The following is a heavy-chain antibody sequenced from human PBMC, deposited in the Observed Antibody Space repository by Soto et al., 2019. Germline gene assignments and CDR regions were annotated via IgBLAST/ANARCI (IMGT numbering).Heavy chain of an antibody. D-gene: IGHD1-7*01. CDR3: ASRTGTVPY. CDR1: GGSITSSEW. J-gene: IGHJ4*02. CDR2: ISHSGST. Sequence: SETLSLTCAISGGSITSSEWWSWVRQPPGKGLEWVGEISHSGSTNYNPSLKSRVTISLDKSRNQFSLNLNSVTAADTAVYYCASRTGTVPYWGQGTLVTVSS. V-gene: IGHV4-4*02.